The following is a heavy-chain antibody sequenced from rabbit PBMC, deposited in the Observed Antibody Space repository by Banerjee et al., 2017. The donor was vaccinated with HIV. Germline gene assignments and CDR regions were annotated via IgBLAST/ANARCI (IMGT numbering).Heavy chain of an antibody. J-gene: IGHJ4*01. CDR2: IAAGSSGST. Sequence: QEQLEESGGGLVQPEGSLTLTCTASGFDLSSYYYMCWVRQPPGKGLEWIACIAAGSSGSTYYANWAKGRFTISKTSSTTVTLQMTSLTVADTATYFCARDAGYTYYFNLWGPGTLVTVS. CDR1: GFDLSSYYY. CDR3: ARDAGYTYYFNL. V-gene: IGHV1S45*01. D-gene: IGHD7-1*01.